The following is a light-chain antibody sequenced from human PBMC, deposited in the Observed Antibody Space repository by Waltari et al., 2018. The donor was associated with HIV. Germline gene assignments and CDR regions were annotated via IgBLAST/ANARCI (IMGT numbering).Light chain of an antibody. CDR3: QQYDDGPRGIT. Sequence: EIVMTQSPPTLSVSPGQRVTLSCRASQSISAKVALYQQRPGQAPRLLIYEAATRPTGIPARFSGSGSGTEFTLTISSLQSEDFATYFCQQYDDGPRGITFGQGTMLEIK. J-gene: IGKJ2*01. CDR2: EAA. CDR1: QSISAK. V-gene: IGKV3-15*01.